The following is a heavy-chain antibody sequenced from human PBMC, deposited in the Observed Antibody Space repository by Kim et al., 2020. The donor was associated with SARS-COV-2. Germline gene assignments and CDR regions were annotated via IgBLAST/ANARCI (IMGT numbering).Heavy chain of an antibody. Sequence: TENCAQKFQGRVTITAGEATSTAYMELSSLRSEDTAVYYCARTAAGTFDYWGQGTLVTVSS. V-gene: IGHV1-69*01. J-gene: IGHJ4*02. D-gene: IGHD6-13*01. CDR3: ARTAAGTFDY. CDR2: TE.